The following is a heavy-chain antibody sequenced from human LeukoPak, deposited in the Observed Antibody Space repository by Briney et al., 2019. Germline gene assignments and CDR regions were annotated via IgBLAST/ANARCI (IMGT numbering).Heavy chain of an antibody. D-gene: IGHD1-26*01. CDR3: ARHSGTFYYYYYMDV. Sequence: PGGSLRLSCAASGFTFSSYEMNWVRQPPGKGLEWIGTISYSGNTYYNPSLKSRVTISVDTSKNQFSLKLSSVTAADTAVYYCARHSGTFYYYYYMDVWGKGTSVTIPS. V-gene: IGHV4-39*07. CDR2: ISYSGNT. CDR1: GFTFSSYE. J-gene: IGHJ6*03.